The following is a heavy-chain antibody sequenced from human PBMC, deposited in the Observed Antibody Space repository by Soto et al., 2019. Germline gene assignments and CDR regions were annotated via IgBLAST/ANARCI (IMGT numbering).Heavy chain of an antibody. CDR1: GYTFTSYG. CDR3: ARESGTYYDFWSGYYTGEDAFDI. CDR2: ISAYNGNT. V-gene: IGHV1-18*04. D-gene: IGHD3-3*01. J-gene: IGHJ3*02. Sequence: ASVKVSCKASGYTFTSYGISWVRQAPGQGLEWMGWISAYNGNTNYAQKLQGRVTMTTDTSTSTAYMELRSLRSDDTAVYYCARESGTYYDFWSGYYTGEDAFDIWGQGTMVT.